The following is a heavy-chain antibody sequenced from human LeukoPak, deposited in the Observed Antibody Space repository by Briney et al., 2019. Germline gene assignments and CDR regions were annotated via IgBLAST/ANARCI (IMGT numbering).Heavy chain of an antibody. D-gene: IGHD3-10*01. CDR3: ARPMVRGALGY. J-gene: IGHJ4*02. CDR1: GGSISSSSYY. Sequence: KPSETLSLTCTVSGGSISSSSYYWGWIRQPPGKGLEWIGSIYYSGNTYYNPSLKSRVTISVDTSKNQFSLKLSSVTAADTAVYYCARPMVRGALGYWGQGTLVTVSS. CDR2: IYYSGNT. V-gene: IGHV4-39*01.